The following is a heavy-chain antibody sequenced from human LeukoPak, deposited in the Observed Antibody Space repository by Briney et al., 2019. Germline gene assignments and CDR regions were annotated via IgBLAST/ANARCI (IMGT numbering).Heavy chain of an antibody. D-gene: IGHD6-13*01. CDR1: GFMFSSSW. J-gene: IGHJ4*02. Sequence: PGGSLRPSCAASGFMFSSSWMSWVRQTPGKGLEWVANIKQDGSEKYYVDSVKGRFTISRDNAKNSLYLQMNSLRAEDTAVYYCARAIAAAGKGPNDYWGQGTLVTVSS. CDR3: ARAIAAAGKGPNDY. CDR2: IKQDGSEK. V-gene: IGHV3-7*01.